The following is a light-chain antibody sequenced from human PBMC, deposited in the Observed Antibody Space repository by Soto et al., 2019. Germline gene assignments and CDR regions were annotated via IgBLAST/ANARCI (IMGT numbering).Light chain of an antibody. V-gene: IGLV3-21*04. CDR3: QVWDSSSEHYV. CDR1: NIGGKS. J-gene: IGLJ1*01. Sequence: SSELTQPPSVSVAPGETATISCGGNNIGGKSVHWSQQKPGQAPVSVIHYDNDRPSGIPERFSGSNSGNTATLSISRVEAGDEADYYCQVWDSSSEHYVFGTGTQLTVL. CDR2: YDN.